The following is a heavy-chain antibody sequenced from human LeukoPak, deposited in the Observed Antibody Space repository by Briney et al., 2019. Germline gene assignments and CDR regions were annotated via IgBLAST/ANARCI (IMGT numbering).Heavy chain of an antibody. D-gene: IGHD2-15*01. J-gene: IGHJ4*02. CDR1: GGSFSGYY. CDR2: INHSGST. CDR3: ARVVVVAAGHDY. Sequence: KPSETLSLTCAVYGGSFSGYYWSWIRQPPGKGLEWIGEINHSGSTNYNPSLKSRVTISVDTSRNQFSLKLSSVTAADTAVYYCARVVVVAAGHDYGGQGTLVTVSS. V-gene: IGHV4-34*01.